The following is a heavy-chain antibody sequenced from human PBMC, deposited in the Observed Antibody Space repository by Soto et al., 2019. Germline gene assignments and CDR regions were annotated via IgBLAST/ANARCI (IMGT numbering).Heavy chain of an antibody. J-gene: IGHJ6*02. CDR1: GFTFSNYE. Sequence: GSLRLAGPASGFTFSNYEMTWVRQAPGKGLEWVSYLSTSGSTMYYADSVKGRFTISRDNAKNSLFLQMNSLRAEDTAVYYCARENSPAGLDVWGQGTTVTVSS. CDR2: LSTSGSTM. V-gene: IGHV3-48*03. CDR3: ARENSPAGLDV. D-gene: IGHD6-13*01.